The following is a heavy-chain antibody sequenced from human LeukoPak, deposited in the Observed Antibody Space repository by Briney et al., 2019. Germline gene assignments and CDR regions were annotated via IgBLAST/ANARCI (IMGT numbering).Heavy chain of an antibody. D-gene: IGHD2-15*01. J-gene: IGHJ6*02. Sequence: PSETLSLTCSVSGGSLISSRSYSGWVRQPPGRGRGWLGNIYYSGSTYYSPSLTSLVTISVDTSKNQFSLKLSSVTAADTAVYYCARAHSVASYYYGVDVWGQGTTVTVSS. V-gene: IGHV4-39*07. CDR2: IYYSGST. CDR3: ARAHSVASYYYGVDV. CDR1: GGSLISSRSY.